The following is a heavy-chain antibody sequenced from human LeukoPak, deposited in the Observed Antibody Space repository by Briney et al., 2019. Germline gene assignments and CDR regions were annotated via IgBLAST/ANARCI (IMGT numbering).Heavy chain of an antibody. Sequence: GGSLRLSCAASGFTFSSYAMHWVRQAPGKGLEYVSAISSNGGSTYYANSVKGRFTISRDNSKNTLYLQMGSLRAEDMAVYYCARARLSAHFDYWGQGTLVTVSS. D-gene: IGHD3-3*02. J-gene: IGHJ4*02. CDR3: ARARLSAHFDY. CDR1: GFTFSSYA. CDR2: ISSNGGST. V-gene: IGHV3-64*01.